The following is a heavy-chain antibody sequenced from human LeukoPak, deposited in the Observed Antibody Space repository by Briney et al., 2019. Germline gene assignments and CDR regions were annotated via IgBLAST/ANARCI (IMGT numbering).Heavy chain of an antibody. V-gene: IGHV3-30*18. J-gene: IGHJ4*02. CDR2: ISSDGSNK. CDR3: AKDKFPPDGRGKYYGSGSYNY. CDR1: GFTFSNYD. D-gene: IGHD3-10*01. Sequence: RSGGSLRLSCAASGFTFSNYDMHWVRQAPGKGLEWVAVISSDGSNKYYGDSVKGRFTVSRDNSKNTLYLQMNSLRPEDTAVYYCAKDKFPPDGRGKYYGSGSYNYWGQGTLVTVSS.